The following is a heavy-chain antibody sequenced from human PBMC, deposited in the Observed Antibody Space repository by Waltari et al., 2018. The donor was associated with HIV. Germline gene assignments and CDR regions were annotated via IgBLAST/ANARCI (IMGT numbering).Heavy chain of an antibody. CDR2: IYYTGRT. D-gene: IGHD3-3*01. J-gene: IGHJ5*02. CDR1: GGSFISYH. Sequence: PGLVKPSETLSLTCSVSGGSFISYHWTWIRQPPGKGLEWIGYIYYTGRTNCNPSLKSRVTISVDTSKNQFSLRLRSVTAADTAVYYCARGLFGVGSNWFDPWGQGILVTVSS. CDR3: ARGLFGVGSNWFDP. V-gene: IGHV4-59*01.